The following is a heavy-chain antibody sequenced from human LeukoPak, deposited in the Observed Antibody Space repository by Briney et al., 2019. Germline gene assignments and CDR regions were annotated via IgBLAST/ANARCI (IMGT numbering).Heavy chain of an antibody. CDR3: ARDFRGYYYYGMDV. V-gene: IGHV3-33*01. CDR2: KWYDGSNK. Sequence: GGSLRLSCAASGFTFSSYGMHWVRQAPGKGLEWVAVKWYDGSNKYYADSVKGRFTISRDNSKNTLYLQMNSLRAEDTAVYYCARDFRGYYYYGMDVWGQGTTVTVSS. J-gene: IGHJ6*02. CDR1: GFTFSSYG.